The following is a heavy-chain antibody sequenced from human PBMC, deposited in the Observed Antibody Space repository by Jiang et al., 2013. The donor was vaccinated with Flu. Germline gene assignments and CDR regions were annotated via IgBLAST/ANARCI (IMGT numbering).Heavy chain of an antibody. J-gene: IGHJ6*02. Sequence: GPGLVKPSQTLSLTCTVSGGSISSGGYYWSWIRQHPGKGLEWIGYIYYSGSTYYNPSLKSRVTISVDTSKNQFSLKLSSVTAADTAVYYCARIPAAILRGYYYGMDVWGQGTTVTVSS. CDR2: IYYSGST. D-gene: IGHD2-2*02. CDR3: ARIPAAILRGYYYGMDV. V-gene: IGHV4-31*03. CDR1: GGSISSGGYY.